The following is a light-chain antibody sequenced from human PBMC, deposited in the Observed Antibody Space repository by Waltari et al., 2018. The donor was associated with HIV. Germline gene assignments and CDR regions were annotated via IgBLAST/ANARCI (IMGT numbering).Light chain of an antibody. Sequence: QSVLTKPPSASGTPGQRVTISGSGSSANVGNTVYWYQQLPGTAPKVLINRDNQRPSWVSDRFSGSRSVTSASLDVSGLRSEDEANYVCAAWDDILIGCVFGGGTNLTVL. CDR2: RDN. CDR1: SANVGNT. J-gene: IGLJ3*02. CDR3: AAWDDILIGCV. V-gene: IGLV1-47*01.